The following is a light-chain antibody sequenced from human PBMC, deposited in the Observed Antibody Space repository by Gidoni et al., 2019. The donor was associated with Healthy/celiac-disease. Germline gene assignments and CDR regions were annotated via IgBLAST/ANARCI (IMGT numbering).Light chain of an antibody. CDR1: QSISSW. V-gene: IGKV1-5*03. J-gene: IGKJ1*01. Sequence: DIQMTQSPSTLSASVGDRVTITCRASQSISSWLAWYQQKPGKAPKLLIYKASSLESGVPSRFSGSGSGTEFTLTISSLQPDDFATYYCQQYNSYSRTFXQXNKVEIK. CDR3: QQYNSYSRT. CDR2: KAS.